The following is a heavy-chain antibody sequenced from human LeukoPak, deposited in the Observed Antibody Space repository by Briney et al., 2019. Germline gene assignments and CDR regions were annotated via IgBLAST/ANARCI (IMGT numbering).Heavy chain of an antibody. CDR2: IYYSGST. CDR1: GGSISSSSYY. V-gene: IGHV4-39*01. D-gene: IGHD2-2*02. CDR3: AAGICSSTSCYTRGAFDI. Sequence: SGTLSLTCTVSGGSISSSSYYWGWIRQPPGTGLEWIGSIYYSGSTYYNPSLKSRVTISVDTSKNQFSLKLSSVTAADTAVYYCAAGICSSTSCYTRGAFDIWGQGTMVTVSS. J-gene: IGHJ3*02.